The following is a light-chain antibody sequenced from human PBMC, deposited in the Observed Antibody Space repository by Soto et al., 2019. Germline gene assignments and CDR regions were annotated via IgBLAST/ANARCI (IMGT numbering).Light chain of an antibody. CDR1: QGIKNY. J-gene: IGKJ4*01. CDR2: AAS. V-gene: IGKV1-27*01. Sequence: DIQMTQSPSSLSASVGDRVTITCRASQGIKNYLAWYQQKPGKVPKLLIYAASTLESGVPSRFSGSGSGTDFTLTISSLQPEDVASYYCQQYNNWPPLTFGGGTKVEIK. CDR3: QQYNNWPPLT.